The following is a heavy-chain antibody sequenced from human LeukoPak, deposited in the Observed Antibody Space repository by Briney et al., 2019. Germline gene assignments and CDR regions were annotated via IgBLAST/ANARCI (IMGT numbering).Heavy chain of an antibody. CDR3: ARGDCGYEVFDY. Sequence: GGSLRLSCAASGFTFSRYWMSWVRQAPGKGLEWVANIKQDGSEKYYVDSVKGRFTISRDNAKNSLYLQMNSLRAEDTAVYYCARGDCGYEVFDYCGQGTLVTVSS. J-gene: IGHJ4*02. D-gene: IGHD5-12*01. CDR2: IKQDGSEK. V-gene: IGHV3-7*01. CDR1: GFTFSRYW.